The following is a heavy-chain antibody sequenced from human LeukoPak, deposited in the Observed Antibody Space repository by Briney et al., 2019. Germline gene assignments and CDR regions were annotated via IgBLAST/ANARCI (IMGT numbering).Heavy chain of an antibody. CDR3: GRAGSHDRQTIDF. V-gene: IGHV1-8*01. D-gene: IGHD1-26*01. J-gene: IGHJ4*02. CDR2: LNPNSDNT. CDR1: GYTFTTYD. Sequence: GASVKVSCKTSGYTFTTYDINWVRQATGQGLKWMGWLNPNSDNTASAQSFQGRLTLTRNTSISTAYMELSSLRSEDTAIYYRGRAGSHDRQTIDFWGQGTLVSVSS.